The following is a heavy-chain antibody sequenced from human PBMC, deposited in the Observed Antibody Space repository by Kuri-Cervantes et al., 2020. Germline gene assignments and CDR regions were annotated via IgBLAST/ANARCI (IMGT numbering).Heavy chain of an antibody. CDR3: AREDYGGNYYYGMDV. CDR1: GFTFSNAW. D-gene: IGHD4-23*01. Sequence: LSLTCAASGFTFSNAWMSWVRQAPGKGLEWVGRIKSKTDGGTTDYAAPVKGRFTISRDDSKNTLYLQMNSLRAEDTAVYYCAREDYGGNYYYGMDVWGQGTTVTVSS. CDR2: IKSKTDGGTT. J-gene: IGHJ6*02. V-gene: IGHV3-15*01.